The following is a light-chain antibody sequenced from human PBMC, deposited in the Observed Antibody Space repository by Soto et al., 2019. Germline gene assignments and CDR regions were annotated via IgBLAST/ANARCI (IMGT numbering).Light chain of an antibody. CDR1: QSVSSY. CDR3: QQRSNWPPT. J-gene: IGKJ4*01. V-gene: IGKV3-11*01. CDR2: DAS. Sequence: DIVLTQSPATLSLSPGERATLSCRASQSVSSYFAWYQQKPGQTPRLLIYDASTRATGIPARFSGSGSGTDFTLTISSLEPEDFAVYYCQQRSNWPPTFGGGTKVEIK.